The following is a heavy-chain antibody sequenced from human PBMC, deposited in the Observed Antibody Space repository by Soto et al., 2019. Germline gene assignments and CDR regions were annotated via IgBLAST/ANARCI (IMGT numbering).Heavy chain of an antibody. V-gene: IGHV4-31*03. CDR1: GGSISSGGYY. D-gene: IGHD3-10*01. CDR3: ARGGYYDSGRQFDP. CDR2: IYYSGST. J-gene: IGHJ5*02. Sequence: SETLSLTCTVSGGSISSGGYYWSWIRQHPGKGLEWIGYIYYSGSTYYNPSLKSRVTISVDTSKNQFSLKLSSVTAADTAVYYCARGGYYDSGRQFDPWGQGTLGTV.